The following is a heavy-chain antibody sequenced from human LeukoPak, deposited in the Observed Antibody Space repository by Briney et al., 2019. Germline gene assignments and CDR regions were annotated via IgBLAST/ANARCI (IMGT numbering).Heavy chain of an antibody. Sequence: ASVKVSCKASGYTYTSYGIPWVRQAPGQGLEWMGWISAYNGNTNYAQKLQGRVTMTTDTSTSTAYMELRSLRSDDTAVYYCASSAGYDILTAYLLDYWGQGTLVTVSS. J-gene: IGHJ4*02. V-gene: IGHV1-18*01. D-gene: IGHD3-9*01. CDR2: ISAYNGNT. CDR3: ASSAGYDILTAYLLDY. CDR1: GYTYTSYG.